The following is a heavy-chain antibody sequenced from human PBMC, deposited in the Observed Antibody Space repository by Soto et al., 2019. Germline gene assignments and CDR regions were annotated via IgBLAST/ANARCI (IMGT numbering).Heavy chain of an antibody. CDR2: IYSGGST. J-gene: IGHJ6*03. Sequence: GGSLRLSCAASGFTVSSNYMSWVRQAPGKGLEWVSVIYSGGSTYYADSVKGRFTISRHNSKNTLYLQMNSLRAEDTAVYYCARAGSELLWFGEPEAHYYMDVWGKGTTVTVSS. V-gene: IGHV3-53*04. D-gene: IGHD3-10*01. CDR1: GFTVSSNY. CDR3: ARAGSELLWFGEPEAHYYMDV.